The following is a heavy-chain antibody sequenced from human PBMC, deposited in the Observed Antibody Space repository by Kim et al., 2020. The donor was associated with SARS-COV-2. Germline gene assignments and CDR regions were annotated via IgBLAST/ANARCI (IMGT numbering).Heavy chain of an antibody. CDR3: ARGFFRDGFDV. V-gene: IGHV3-74*01. J-gene: IGHJ6*02. Sequence: GGSLRLSCAVSRFTLKNYWKNWVRHAPGKGLLWVSRLSSDGSSTNYADSVKGRFTMSRDNAENTLQLQTNSLRAEDAAVYYCARGFFRDGFDVWGQGTTVTVSS. CDR2: LSSDGSST. CDR1: RFTLKNYW. D-gene: IGHD3-10*01.